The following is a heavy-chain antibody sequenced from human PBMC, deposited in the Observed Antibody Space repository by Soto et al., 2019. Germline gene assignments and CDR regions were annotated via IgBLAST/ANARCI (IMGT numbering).Heavy chain of an antibody. CDR3: ARDHTWIQLWTTLYYFDY. D-gene: IGHD5-18*01. CDR1: GYTFTSYG. CDR2: ISAYNGNT. V-gene: IGHV1-18*01. J-gene: IGHJ4*02. Sequence: GASVKVSCKASGYTFTSYGISWVRQAPGQGLEWMGWISAYNGNTNYAQKLQGRVTMTTDTSTSTAYMELRSLRSDDTAVYFFARDHTWIQLWTTLYYFDYWGQGTLVTVSS.